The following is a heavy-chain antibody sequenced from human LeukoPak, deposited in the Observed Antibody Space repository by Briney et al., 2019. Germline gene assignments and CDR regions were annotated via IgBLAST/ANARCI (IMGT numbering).Heavy chain of an antibody. CDR1: GFTFSSYA. J-gene: IGHJ4*02. Sequence: GGSLRLSRAASGFTFSSYAMSWVRQAPGKGLEWVSAISGSGGSTYYADSVKGRFTISRDDSKNTLYLQMNSLRAEDTAVNYCAKSITFGGVIGSSDYWGQGTLVTVSS. D-gene: IGHD3-16*02. V-gene: IGHV3-23*01. CDR2: ISGSGGST. CDR3: AKSITFGGVIGSSDY.